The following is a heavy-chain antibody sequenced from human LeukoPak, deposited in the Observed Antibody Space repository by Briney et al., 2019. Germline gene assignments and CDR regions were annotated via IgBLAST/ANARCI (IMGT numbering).Heavy chain of an antibody. J-gene: IGHJ6*02. V-gene: IGHV3-30*18. CDR3: AKSNGDYYYGMDV. CDR1: GFTFSSYG. CDR2: ISYDGSNK. D-gene: IGHD2-8*01. Sequence: GRSLRLSCAASGFTFSSYGMHWVRQAPGKGLEWVAVISYDGSNKHYADSVKGRFTISRDNSKNTLYLQMNSLRAEDTAVYYCAKSNGDYYYGMDVWGQGTTVTVSS.